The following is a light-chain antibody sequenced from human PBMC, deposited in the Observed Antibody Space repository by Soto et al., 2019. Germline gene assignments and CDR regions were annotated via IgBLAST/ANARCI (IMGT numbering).Light chain of an antibody. Sequence: IQMTQSPSSVSASVGDRVTISCRASQNIGSWLAWYQQKPGKAPKLLIFGATTLQTGVPSRFRGGGSGKEFTLTITSLQAEDFASYYCQQTDTFPLAFGGGPNVDIK. CDR2: GAT. V-gene: IGKV1D-12*01. CDR1: QNIGSW. CDR3: QQTDTFPLA. J-gene: IGKJ4*01.